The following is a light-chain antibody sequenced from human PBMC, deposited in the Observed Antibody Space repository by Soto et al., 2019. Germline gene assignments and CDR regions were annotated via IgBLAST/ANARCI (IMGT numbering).Light chain of an antibody. CDR1: QSVSSY. V-gene: IGKV3-11*01. Sequence: EIVLTQSPATLSLSPGERATLSCRASQSVSSYLAWCQQKPGQAPRLLMYEASNRATGIPARFSGGGSGTDFTLTISSLEPEDFAVYYCQQRSDWPWTFDQGTKVEIK. J-gene: IGKJ1*01. CDR3: QQRSDWPWT. CDR2: EAS.